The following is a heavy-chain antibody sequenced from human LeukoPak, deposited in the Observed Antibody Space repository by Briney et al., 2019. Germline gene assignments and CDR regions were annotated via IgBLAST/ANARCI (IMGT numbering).Heavy chain of an antibody. V-gene: IGHV3-30-3*01. Sequence: PGGSLRLSCAASGFTFSSYWMSWVRQAPGKGLEWVAVISYDGSNKYYADSVKGRFTISRDNSKNTLYLQMNSLRAEDTAVYYCARVMYDFWSGYYSSMYGMDVWGQGTTVTVSS. CDR3: ARVMYDFWSGYYSSMYGMDV. D-gene: IGHD3-3*01. CDR1: GFTFSSYW. J-gene: IGHJ6*02. CDR2: ISYDGSNK.